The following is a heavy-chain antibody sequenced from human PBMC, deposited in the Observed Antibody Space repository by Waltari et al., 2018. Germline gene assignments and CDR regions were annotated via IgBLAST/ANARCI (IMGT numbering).Heavy chain of an antibody. CDR2: IYHSGST. CDR1: GGSISSSSYY. J-gene: IGHJ5*02. CDR3: ARLLPWFDP. V-gene: IGHV4-39*07. D-gene: IGHD3-22*01. Sequence: QLQLQESGPGLVKPSETLSLTCTVSGGSISSSSYYWGWIRQPPGKGLEWIGEIYHSGSTNYNPSLKSRVTISVDKSKNQFSLKLSSVTAADTAVYYCARLLPWFDPWGQGTLVTVSS.